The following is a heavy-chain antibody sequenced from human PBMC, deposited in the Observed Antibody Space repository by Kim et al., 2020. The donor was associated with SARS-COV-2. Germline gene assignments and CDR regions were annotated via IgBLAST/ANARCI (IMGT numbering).Heavy chain of an antibody. V-gene: IGHV1-3*04. CDR1: GYTFTSYA. J-gene: IGHJ5*02. CDR2: INTGNGNT. Sequence: ASVKVSCKASGYTFTSYALHWVRQAPGQRLEWMGWINTGNGNTRYSQKFQGRVTITRDTSASTAYMELGSLRSEDTAVYYCARRGPLAGFDPWGQGTLVTVSS. D-gene: IGHD3-3*02. CDR3: ARRGPLAGFDP.